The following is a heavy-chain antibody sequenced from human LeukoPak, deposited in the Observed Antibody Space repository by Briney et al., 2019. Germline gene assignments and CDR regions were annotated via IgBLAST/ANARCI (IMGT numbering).Heavy chain of an antibody. CDR3: VRDWDHYDFDS. Sequence: PGGPLRLSCAGSGFTFSNYWIHWVRQTPDKGLVWVSRINPAGNYANYADSVKGRFTISRDNAKNTVYLQMNSLRAEDTALFYCVRDWDHYDFDSWGQGTLVTVSS. CDR2: INPAGNYA. J-gene: IGHJ5*01. CDR1: GFTFSNYW. D-gene: IGHD3-3*01. V-gene: IGHV3-74*01.